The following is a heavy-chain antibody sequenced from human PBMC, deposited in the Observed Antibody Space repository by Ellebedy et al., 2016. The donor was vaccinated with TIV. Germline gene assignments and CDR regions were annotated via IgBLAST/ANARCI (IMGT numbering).Heavy chain of an antibody. V-gene: IGHV3-64D*06. J-gene: IGHJ4*02. Sequence: GESLKISCAASGFTFSSYAMHWVRQAPGRGLEYVSAISSNGGSTYYADSVKGRFTISRDNSKNTLYLQMSSLRAEDTAVYYCAKDLSGTTSYWGQGTLVTVSS. D-gene: IGHD1-7*01. CDR1: GFTFSSYA. CDR2: ISSNGGST. CDR3: AKDLSGTTSY.